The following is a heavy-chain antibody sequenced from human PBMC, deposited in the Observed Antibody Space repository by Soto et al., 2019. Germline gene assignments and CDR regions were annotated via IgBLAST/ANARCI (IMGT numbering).Heavy chain of an antibody. CDR1: GYTFSTYY. CDR2: INPSGGST. CDR3: ARYDYNGYYFDY. J-gene: IGHJ4*02. Sequence: QVQLVQSGAEVKKPGASVKVSCKASGYTFSTYYMHWVRQAPGQGYEWMGIINPSGGSTTYAQKCQGRGNMTRDTSTTTEYMELSSLKSEDTAVYYCARYDYNGYYFDYWGQGTLVTVSS. D-gene: IGHD4-4*01. V-gene: IGHV1-46*01.